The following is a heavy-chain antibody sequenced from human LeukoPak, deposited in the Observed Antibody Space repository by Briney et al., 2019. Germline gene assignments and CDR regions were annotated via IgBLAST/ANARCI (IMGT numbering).Heavy chain of an antibody. J-gene: IGHJ4*02. Sequence: GGSLRLSCAVSGFTFSGYAMSWVRQAPGKGLEWVSGISGNGDRGQYADSVKGRFTISRDNSKSILFLQMNNLGVDDTAVYSCANARFGGHGYWGQGVPVTVSS. D-gene: IGHD3-16*01. CDR1: GFTFSGYA. V-gene: IGHV3-23*01. CDR3: ANARFGGHGY. CDR2: ISGNGDRG.